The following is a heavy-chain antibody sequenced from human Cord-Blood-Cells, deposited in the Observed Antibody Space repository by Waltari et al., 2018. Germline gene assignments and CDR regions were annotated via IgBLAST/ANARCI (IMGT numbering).Heavy chain of an antibody. V-gene: IGHV3-53*01. J-gene: IGHJ4*02. CDR3: ARDTVRGIVY. Sequence: EVQLVESGGGLIQPGGSLRLSCAASGFTVSSNYMSWVRQAPGKGLEWVLVVYSGDSTYYADSVKGRFTISRDNSKNMLYLQMNSLRAEDTAVYYCARDTVRGIVYWGQGTLVTVSS. D-gene: IGHD1-26*01. CDR1: GFTVSSNY. CDR2: VYSGDST.